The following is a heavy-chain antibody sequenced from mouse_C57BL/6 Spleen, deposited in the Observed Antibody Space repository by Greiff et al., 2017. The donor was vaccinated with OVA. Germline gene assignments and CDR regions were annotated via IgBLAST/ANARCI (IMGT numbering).Heavy chain of an antibody. V-gene: IGHV5-4*01. Sequence: DVQLVESGGGLVKPGGSLKLSCAASGFTFSSYAMSWVRQTPEKRLEWVATISDGGSYTYYPDNVKGRFTISRDNAKNNLYLQMSHLKSEDTAMYYCARDELHFSFDYWGQGTTLTVSS. CDR2: ISDGGSYT. J-gene: IGHJ2*01. CDR1: GFTFSSYA. D-gene: IGHD1-3*01. CDR3: ARDELHFSFDY.